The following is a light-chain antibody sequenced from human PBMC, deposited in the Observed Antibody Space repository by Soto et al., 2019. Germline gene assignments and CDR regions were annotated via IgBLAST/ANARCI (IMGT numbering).Light chain of an antibody. CDR3: QQSSSGPFT. Sequence: DIQMTQSPSSLSASVGDRVTITCRASQSISSYLNWYQQKPGKAPKLLIYAASSLQSGVPSRFSGSGSGTDFTLTISSLQPEDFATYFCQQSSSGPFTFGQGTKLEI. CDR1: QSISSY. J-gene: IGKJ2*01. V-gene: IGKV1-39*01. CDR2: AAS.